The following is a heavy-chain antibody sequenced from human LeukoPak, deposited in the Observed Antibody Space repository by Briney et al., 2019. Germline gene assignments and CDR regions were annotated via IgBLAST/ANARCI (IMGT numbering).Heavy chain of an antibody. CDR1: GGSISSSSYY. Sequence: PSDTLSLTCTVSGGSISSSSYYWGWIRQPPGKGQEWIGNIYYSGSTYYNPSLKSRVTMSVDTSKNQFSLKLRSVTAADTAVYYCALLWFGESNWFDPWGQGTLVTVSS. CDR3: ALLWFGESNWFDP. J-gene: IGHJ5*02. D-gene: IGHD3-10*01. CDR2: IYYSGST. V-gene: IGHV4-39*01.